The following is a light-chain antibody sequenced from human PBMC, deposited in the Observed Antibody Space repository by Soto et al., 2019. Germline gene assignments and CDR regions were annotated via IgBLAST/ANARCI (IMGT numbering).Light chain of an antibody. V-gene: IGKV1-9*01. CDR2: AAS. Sequence: IQLTQSPSSLSASVGDRVTSXXRASQGIRNHLAWYQQESGKAPKLXIYAASTLKSGVPSRFSGSGSGTHFTLTITGLQPADFATYYCQQNFSIPITFGQGTRLEIK. CDR1: QGIRNH. J-gene: IGKJ5*01. CDR3: QQNFSIPIT.